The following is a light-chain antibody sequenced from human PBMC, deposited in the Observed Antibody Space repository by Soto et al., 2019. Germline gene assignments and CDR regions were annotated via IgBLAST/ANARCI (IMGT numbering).Light chain of an antibody. J-gene: IGLJ3*02. CDR1: SSDIGTYNY. V-gene: IGLV2-14*01. CDR3: GSYATSSTQV. CDR2: EVS. Sequence: QSALTQPASVSGSPGQSITISCTGTSSDIGTYNYVSWYQQQPGKVPKLMIYEVSNRPSGVSNRLSGAKSGNTASPAISGLQAEDEADYYCGSYATSSTQVFGGGTKVTVL.